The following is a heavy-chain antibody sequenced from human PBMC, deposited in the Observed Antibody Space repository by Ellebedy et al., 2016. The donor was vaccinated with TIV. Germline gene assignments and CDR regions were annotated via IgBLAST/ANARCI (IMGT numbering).Heavy chain of an antibody. CDR3: AKDGSITAAGRHEHYFDY. D-gene: IGHD6-13*01. CDR1: GFTFSSYA. J-gene: IGHJ4*02. V-gene: IGHV3-23*01. Sequence: PGGSLRLSCAASGFTFSSYAMSWVRQAPGKGLEWVSAISGSGGSTYYADSVKGRFTISRDNSKNTLYLQMNSLRAEDTAVYYCAKDGSITAAGRHEHYFDYWGQGTLVTVSS. CDR2: ISGSGGST.